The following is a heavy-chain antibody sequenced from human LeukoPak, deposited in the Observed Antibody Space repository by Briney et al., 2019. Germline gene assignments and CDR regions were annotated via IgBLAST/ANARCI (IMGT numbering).Heavy chain of an antibody. CDR1: GFTFSSFG. CDR2: ISYDGSSK. CDR3: ARDPLAYYDFWSGYPDY. D-gene: IGHD3-3*01. V-gene: IGHV3-30*03. J-gene: IGHJ4*02. Sequence: GRSLRLSCAASGFTFSSFGIHWVRQAPGKGLEWVAVISYDGSSKYYADSVKGRFTISRDNSKNTLYLQMNSLRAEDTAVYYCARDPLAYYDFWSGYPDYWGQGTLVTVSS.